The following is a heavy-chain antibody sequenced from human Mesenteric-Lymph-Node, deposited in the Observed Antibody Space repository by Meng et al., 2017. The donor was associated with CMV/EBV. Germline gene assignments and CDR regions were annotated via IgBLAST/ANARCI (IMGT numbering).Heavy chain of an antibody. V-gene: IGHV4-61*01. J-gene: IGHJ4*02. CDR2: IYYSGST. CDR1: GGSVNTHSFY. Sequence: SETLSLTCTVSGGSVNTHSFYWAWIRQPPGKGLEWIGYIYYSGSTNYNPSLKSRVTISVDTSKNQFSLKLSSVTAADTAVYYCARGGVVPAAIVYWGQGTLVTVSS. D-gene: IGHD2-2*01. CDR3: ARGGVVPAAIVY.